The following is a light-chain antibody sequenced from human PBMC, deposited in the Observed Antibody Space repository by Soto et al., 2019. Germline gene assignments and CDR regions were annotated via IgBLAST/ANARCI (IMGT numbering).Light chain of an antibody. CDR3: QQFGSSPLFT. CDR2: GAS. Sequence: EIVLTQSPGTLSLSPGDRATLSCRASQSVNSNYLAWYQRKPGQAPRLLIYGASNRATDIPYRFSASGSGTDFTLTITRLEAEDFAVYYCQQFGSSPLFTFGPGTKVDVK. J-gene: IGKJ3*01. CDR1: QSVNSNY. V-gene: IGKV3-20*01.